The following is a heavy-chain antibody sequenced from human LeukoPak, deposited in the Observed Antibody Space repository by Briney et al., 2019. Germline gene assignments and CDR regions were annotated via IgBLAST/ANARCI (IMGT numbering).Heavy chain of an antibody. CDR1: GYTFTDYF. J-gene: IGHJ4*02. CDR2: INPYSGDT. D-gene: IGHD3-3*01. Sequence: GASVEVSCKSSGYTFTDYFMHWVRQAPGQGLEWMGWINPYSGDTYNTQKFQGRVTVTGDSSITTAYMELSRLRSDDTAVYYCARTSYWSGHDYWGQGTLVTVSS. V-gene: IGHV1-2*02. CDR3: ARTSYWSGHDY.